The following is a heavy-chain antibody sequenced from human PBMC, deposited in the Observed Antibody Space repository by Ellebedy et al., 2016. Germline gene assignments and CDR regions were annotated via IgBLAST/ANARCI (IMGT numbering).Heavy chain of an antibody. J-gene: IGHJ4*02. V-gene: IGHV3-21*01. CDR2: IVPSGDSI. CDR1: GFTFSSYN. Sequence: GESLKISXAASGFTFSSYNMNWVRQAPGKGLEWVSSIVPSGDSIFYSDSLKGRFTISRDNSKNSLFLQMNSLEAEDTAVFYCVRDGYSTLAFWGQGTLVTVSS. CDR3: VRDGYSTLAF. D-gene: IGHD5-12*01.